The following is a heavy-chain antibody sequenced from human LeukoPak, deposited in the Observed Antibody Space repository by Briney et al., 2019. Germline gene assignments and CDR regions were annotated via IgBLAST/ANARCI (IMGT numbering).Heavy chain of an antibody. CDR3: AKDSSSGAFDI. V-gene: IGHV3-7*03. J-gene: IGHJ3*02. Sequence: PGGSLRLSCAASGFTFSSYWMSWVRQAPGKGLEWVANIKQDGSEKYYVDSVKGRFTISRDNAKNSLYLQMNSLRAEDTALYYCAKDSSSGAFDIWGQGTMVTVSS. CDR1: GFTFSSYW. CDR2: IKQDGSEK. D-gene: IGHD6-19*01.